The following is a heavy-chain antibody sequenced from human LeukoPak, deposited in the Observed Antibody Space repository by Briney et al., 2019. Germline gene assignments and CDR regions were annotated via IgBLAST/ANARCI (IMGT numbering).Heavy chain of an antibody. J-gene: IGHJ3*02. D-gene: IGHD4-23*01. CDR1: GFIFDNYA. V-gene: IGHV3-9*01. CDR3: VKDWRGGNQPDAFDI. Sequence: GGSLRLSCAASGFIFDNYAMHWVRQAPGKGLEWVSGISWNSGSIGYADSVRGRLTISRDNARNSLHLQMNSLRTEDTALYYCVKDWRGGNQPDAFDIWGQGTMVTVSS. CDR2: ISWNSGSI.